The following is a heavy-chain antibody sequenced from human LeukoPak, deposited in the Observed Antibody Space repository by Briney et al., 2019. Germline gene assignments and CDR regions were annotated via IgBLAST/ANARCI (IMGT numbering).Heavy chain of an antibody. J-gene: IGHJ4*02. D-gene: IGHD2-21*01. CDR1: GFTFSIYS. V-gene: IGHV3-48*01. CDR2: ITSSSGTI. CDR3: ARVAPGHDIGRGYFDY. Sequence: PGGSLRLSCAASGFTFSIYSMNWVRQAPGKGLEWILYITSSSGTIYYTDSVKGRFTISRDNAKNSLYLQMDSLRAEDTAVYYCARVAPGHDIGRGYFDYWGQGTLVTVSS.